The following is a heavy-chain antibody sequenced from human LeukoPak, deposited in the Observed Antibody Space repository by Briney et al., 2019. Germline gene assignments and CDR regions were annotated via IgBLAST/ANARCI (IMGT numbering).Heavy chain of an antibody. CDR1: GGSISSYY. CDR2: IYYSGST. CDR3: ARDLAGEGYWYFDL. V-gene: IGHV4-59*01. Sequence: SETLSLTCTVSGGSISSYYWSWIRQPPGKGLEWIGYIYYSGSTNYNPSLKSRVTISVDTSKNQFSLKLSSVTAADTAVYYCARDLAGEGYWYFDLWGRGTLVTVSS. D-gene: IGHD6-19*01. J-gene: IGHJ2*01.